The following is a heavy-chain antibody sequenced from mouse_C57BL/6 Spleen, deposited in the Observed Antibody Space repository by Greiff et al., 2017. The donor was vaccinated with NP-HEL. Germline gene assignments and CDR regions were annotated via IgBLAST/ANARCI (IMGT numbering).Heavy chain of an antibody. CDR1: GFTFSDYY. J-gene: IGHJ2*01. CDR3: ARDRGGRYGILFDY. CDR2: INYDGSST. V-gene: IGHV5-16*01. Sequence: EVQLQESEGGLVQPGSSMKLSCTASGFTFSDYYMAWVRQVPEKGLEWVANINYDGSSTYYLDSLKSRFIISRDNAKNILYLQMSSLKSEDTATYYCARDRGGRYGILFDYWGQGTTLTVSS. D-gene: IGHD2-1*01.